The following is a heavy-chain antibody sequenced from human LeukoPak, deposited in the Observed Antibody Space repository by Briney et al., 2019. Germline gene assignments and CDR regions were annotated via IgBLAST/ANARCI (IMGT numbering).Heavy chain of an antibody. J-gene: IGHJ4*02. D-gene: IGHD2-15*01. CDR1: GFTFSSYA. CDR2: ISGSGGST. Sequence: PGGSLRLSCAASGFTFSSYAMSWVRQAPGKGLEWGSAISGSGGSTYYADSVKGRFTISRDNSKNTLYLQMNSLRAEDTAVYYCAKKDIVVVVGANPYFDYWGQGTLVTVSS. V-gene: IGHV3-23*01. CDR3: AKKDIVVVVGANPYFDY.